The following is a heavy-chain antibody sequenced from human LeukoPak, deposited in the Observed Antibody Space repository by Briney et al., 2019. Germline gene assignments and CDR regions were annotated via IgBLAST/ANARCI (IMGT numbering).Heavy chain of an antibody. CDR3: ARSFSIAARPLFFDY. CDR1: GGSFSDYY. CDR2: INHGGST. Sequence: PSETLSLTCAVYGGSFSDYYWSWIRQPPGKGLEWIGEINHGGSTNYNPSLKSRVTISVDTSKNQFSLKLSSVTAADTAVYYCARSFSIAARPLFFDYWGQGTLVTVSS. J-gene: IGHJ4*02. V-gene: IGHV4-34*01. D-gene: IGHD6-6*01.